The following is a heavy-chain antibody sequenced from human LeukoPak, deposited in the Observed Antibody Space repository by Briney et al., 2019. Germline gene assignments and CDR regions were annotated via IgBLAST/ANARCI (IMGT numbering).Heavy chain of an antibody. V-gene: IGHV4-34*01. CDR1: GGSFSGYY. D-gene: IGHD1-1*01. CDR2: INHSGST. Sequence: SETLSLTCAVHGGSFSGYYWSWIRQPPGKGLEWIGEINHSGSTNYNPSLKSRVTISIDTSKNQFSLKLSSVTAADTAVYYSARGDLTNDYWGQGTLVTVSS. CDR3: ARGDLTNDY. J-gene: IGHJ4*02.